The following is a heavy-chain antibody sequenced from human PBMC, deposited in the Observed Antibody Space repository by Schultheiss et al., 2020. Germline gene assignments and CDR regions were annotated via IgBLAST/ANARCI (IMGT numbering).Heavy chain of an antibody. CDR1: GGSISSGGYY. CDR2: IYYSGST. Sequence: SETLSLTCTVSGGSISSGGYYWSWIRQHPGKGLEWIGYIYYSGSTYYNPSLKSRVTISVDTSKNQFSLKLSSVTAADTAVYYCALRGYGDYLVDYWGQGTLVTVSS. V-gene: IGHV4-31*03. CDR3: ALRGYGDYLVDY. J-gene: IGHJ4*02. D-gene: IGHD4-17*01.